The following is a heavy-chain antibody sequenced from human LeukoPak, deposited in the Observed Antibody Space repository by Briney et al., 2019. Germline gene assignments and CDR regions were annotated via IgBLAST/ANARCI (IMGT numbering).Heavy chain of an antibody. CDR1: GGSISSYY. V-gene: IGHV4-59*07. J-gene: IGHJ4*02. CDR2: IYYSGST. CDR3: ARVRSSGWYGVDY. D-gene: IGHD6-19*01. Sequence: SDTLSLTCTVSGGSISSYYWSWIRQPPGKGLEWIGYIYYSGSTNYNPSLKSRVTISVDTSKNQFSLKLSSVTAADTAVYYCARVRSSGWYGVDYWGQGTLVTVSS.